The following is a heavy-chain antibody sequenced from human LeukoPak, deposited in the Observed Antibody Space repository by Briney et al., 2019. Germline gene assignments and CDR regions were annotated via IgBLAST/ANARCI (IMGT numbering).Heavy chain of an antibody. CDR2: ISGSGYST. CDR1: GFTFSTYA. Sequence: GGSLRLSCAASGFTFSTYAMTWARQVPGKGLEWVSAISGSGYSTYYADSVKGRFTISRDNSKNTLYLQMNSLRAEDTAVYYCAKAKSGDFYYYMDVWGKGTTVTVSS. J-gene: IGHJ6*03. V-gene: IGHV3-23*01. CDR3: AKAKSGDFYYYMDV.